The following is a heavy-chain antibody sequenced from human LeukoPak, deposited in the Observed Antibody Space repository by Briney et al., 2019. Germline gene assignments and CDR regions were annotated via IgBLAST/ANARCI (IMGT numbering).Heavy chain of an antibody. CDR2: INTHGSTT. D-gene: IGHD3-9*01. Sequence: GGSLRLSCVASGFTFSSYWMHWVRQAAGRGLVWVSRINTHGSTTTYADSVEGRFTISRDNAKNMLSLQMKSLRAEDTAVYYCAGNYDILTGYAFPHRVFQHWGQGTLVTVSS. CDR1: GFTFSSYW. V-gene: IGHV3-74*03. CDR3: AGNYDILTGYAFPHRVFQH. J-gene: IGHJ1*01.